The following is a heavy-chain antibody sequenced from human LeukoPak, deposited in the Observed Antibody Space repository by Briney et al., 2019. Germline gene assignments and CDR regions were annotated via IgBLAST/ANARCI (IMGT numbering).Heavy chain of an antibody. CDR2: ISAYNDNT. J-gene: IGHJ5*02. CDR3: AGFYSGSYWEFWFDP. Sequence: EASEKVSCKASGYTFTSYGISGVPRASAQGFEWMVWISAYNDNTNYAQKLQGRVTVTTDTATSTAYMELRSLRSDDTAVYYCAGFYSGSYWEFWFDPWGQGTLVTVSS. V-gene: IGHV1-18*01. D-gene: IGHD1-26*01. CDR1: GYTFTSYG.